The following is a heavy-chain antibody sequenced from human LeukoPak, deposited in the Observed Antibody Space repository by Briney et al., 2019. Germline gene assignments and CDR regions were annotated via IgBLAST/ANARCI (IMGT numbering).Heavy chain of an antibody. Sequence: SETLSLTCTVSGVSFSTYYWSWIRQPPGKGLEWIGHLYHSGNTNYNPPLKSRVTISVDTSKNQFYLRLRSVPAEDTAVYYCTSLRGDPSYYYYMDVWGTGTTVNVSS. D-gene: IGHD3-16*01. V-gene: IGHV4-59*01. CDR1: GVSFSTYY. J-gene: IGHJ6*03. CDR2: LYHSGNT. CDR3: TSLRGDPSYYYYMDV.